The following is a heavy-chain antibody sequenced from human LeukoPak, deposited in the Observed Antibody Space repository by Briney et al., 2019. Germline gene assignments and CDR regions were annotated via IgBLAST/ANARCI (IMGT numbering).Heavy chain of an antibody. CDR1: GFTFSSYA. D-gene: IGHD3-10*01. J-gene: IGHJ4*02. Sequence: GGSLRLSCAASGFTFSSYAMHWVRQAPGKGLEWVAVISYDGSNKYYADSVKGRFTISRDNSKNTLYLQMNSLRAEDTAVYYCARERRDYYGSGPAGGHLDYWGQGTLVTVSS. CDR2: ISYDGSNK. V-gene: IGHV3-30*04. CDR3: ARERRDYYGSGPAGGHLDY.